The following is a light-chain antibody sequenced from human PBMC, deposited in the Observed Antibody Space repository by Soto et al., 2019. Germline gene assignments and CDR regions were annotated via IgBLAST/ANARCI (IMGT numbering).Light chain of an antibody. J-gene: IGKJ2*01. V-gene: IGKV3-11*01. CDR2: DAS. Sequence: EIVLTQSLAILSLSPGERATLSCRASQSVSSYLAWYQQKPGQAPRLLIYDASNRATGIPARFSGSGSGTDFTLTISSLEPEDFAVYYCQQRSNWPPYTFGQGTKLEIK. CDR3: QQRSNWPPYT. CDR1: QSVSSY.